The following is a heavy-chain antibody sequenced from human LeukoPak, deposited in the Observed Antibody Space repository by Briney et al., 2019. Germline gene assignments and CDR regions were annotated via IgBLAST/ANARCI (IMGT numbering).Heavy chain of an antibody. J-gene: IGHJ5*02. D-gene: IGHD3-3*01. CDR1: GGSFSGYY. CDR2: INHSGST. Sequence: SETLSLTCAVYGGSFSGYYWSWIRQPPGKGLEWIGEINHSGSTNYNPSLKSRVTISVDTSKNQFSLKLSSVTAADTAVYYCARDRTPSHYDFWSGYPSNWFDPWGQGTLVTVSS. V-gene: IGHV4-34*01. CDR3: ARDRTPSHYDFWSGYPSNWFDP.